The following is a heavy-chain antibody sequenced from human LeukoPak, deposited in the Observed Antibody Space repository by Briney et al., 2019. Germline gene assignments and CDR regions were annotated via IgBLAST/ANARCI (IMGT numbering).Heavy chain of an antibody. V-gene: IGHV1-2*02. CDR3: ARDWLLRYSQGGFDY. CDR2: INPNSGDT. J-gene: IGHJ4*02. Sequence: ASVKVSCKASGYTFTGYYMHWVRQAPGQGLEWMGWINPNSGDTNYAQTFQGRVTMTRDTSISTACMELSRLRSDDTALYYCARDWLLRYSQGGFDYWGQGTLVTVAS. D-gene: IGHD3-9*01. CDR1: GYTFTGYY.